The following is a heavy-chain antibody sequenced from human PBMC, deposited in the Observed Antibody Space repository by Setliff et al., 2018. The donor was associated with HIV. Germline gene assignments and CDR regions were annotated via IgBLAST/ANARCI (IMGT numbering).Heavy chain of an antibody. CDR2: IYTSGST. V-gene: IGHV4-4*08. CDR3: ARGKGVGGVVITGGLDV. CDR1: GGSISSYY. D-gene: IGHD3-10*01. Sequence: SETLSLTCSVAGGSISSYYWSWIRQPPGKGLEWIGYIYTSGSTNYNPSLKSRVTRSLATSKNQFSLKLSPVTAADKAVYYCARGKGVGGVVITGGLDVWGKGTTVTVSS. J-gene: IGHJ6*04.